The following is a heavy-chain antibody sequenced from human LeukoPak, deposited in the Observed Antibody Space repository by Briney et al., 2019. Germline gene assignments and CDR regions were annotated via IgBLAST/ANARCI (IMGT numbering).Heavy chain of an antibody. CDR1: GYTFTGYY. J-gene: IGHJ4*02. CDR3: ATTYSSSAEIDY. D-gene: IGHD6-6*01. CDR2: INPNSGGT. Sequence: GASVKVSCKASGYTFTGYYMHWVRQAPGQGLEWMGWINPNSGGTIYAQKFQGRVTMTRDTSISTAYMELSRLRSDDTAVYYCATTYSSSAEIDYWGQGTLVTVSS. V-gene: IGHV1-2*02.